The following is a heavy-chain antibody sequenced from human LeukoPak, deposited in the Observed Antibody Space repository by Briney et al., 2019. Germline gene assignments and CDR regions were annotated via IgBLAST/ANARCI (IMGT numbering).Heavy chain of an antibody. Sequence: GGSLRLSCAASGFTFSNYWMHWVRQAPGKGLVWVSRINGDGRSTTYADSVKGRFTISRDNAENTLYLQMNSLRAEDTAVYYCARAPVTSCRGAYCYPFDYWGQGTLVTVSS. J-gene: IGHJ4*02. CDR3: ARAPVTSCRGAYCYPFDY. CDR1: GFTFSNYW. V-gene: IGHV3-74*01. D-gene: IGHD2-21*01. CDR2: INGDGRST.